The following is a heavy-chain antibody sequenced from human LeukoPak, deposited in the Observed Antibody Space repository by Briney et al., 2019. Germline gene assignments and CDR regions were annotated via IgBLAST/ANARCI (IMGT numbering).Heavy chain of an antibody. J-gene: IGHJ4*02. Sequence: PGGSLRLSCAASGFSFDTYAMSWVRQAPGEGLEWVSAISASGGSTYYADSVKGRFTISRDNSKDTLYLQMNSLRADDTAVYYCAKRIAALGPSFDYWGQGTLVTVSS. CDR2: ISASGGST. CDR3: AKRIAALGPSFDY. CDR1: GFSFDTYA. D-gene: IGHD6-25*01. V-gene: IGHV3-23*01.